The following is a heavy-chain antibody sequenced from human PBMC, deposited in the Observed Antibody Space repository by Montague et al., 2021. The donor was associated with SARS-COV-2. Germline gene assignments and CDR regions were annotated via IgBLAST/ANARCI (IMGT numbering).Heavy chain of an antibody. CDR1: RGSFSNYY. CDR3: ARGRPVQGSFRHFDSISSGALDI. D-gene: IGHD3-9*01. CDR2: INQSGAP. V-gene: IGHV4-34*01. Sequence: SETLSLTCAVSRGSFSNYYWTWIRQSPGKGLEWIGEINQSGAPNYTPSLKGRVTISLDTSKKQISLKLNSVTVADTAAFFCARGRPVQGSFRHFDSISSGALDIWAQGSLVIVSS. J-gene: IGHJ3*02.